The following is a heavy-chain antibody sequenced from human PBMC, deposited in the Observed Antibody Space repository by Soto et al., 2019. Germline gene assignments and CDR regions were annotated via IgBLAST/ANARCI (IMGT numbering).Heavy chain of an antibody. CDR3: ASLEYSSSSRGVYYFDY. Sequence: GGSLRLSCAASGFTFSSYSMNWVRQAPGKGLEWVSSISSSSSYIYYADSVKGRFTISRDNAKNSLYLQMNSLRAEDTAVYYCASLEYSSSSRGVYYFDYWGQGTLVTVSS. J-gene: IGHJ4*02. CDR2: ISSSSSYI. V-gene: IGHV3-21*01. D-gene: IGHD6-6*01. CDR1: GFTFSSYS.